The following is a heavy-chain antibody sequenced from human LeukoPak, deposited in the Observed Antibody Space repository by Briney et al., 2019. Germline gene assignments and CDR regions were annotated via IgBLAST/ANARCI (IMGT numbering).Heavy chain of an antibody. CDR1: GGSISSSSYY. D-gene: IGHD6-13*01. V-gene: IGHV4-39*01. CDR2: IYYSGST. J-gene: IGHJ5*02. Sequence: SETLSLTCTVSGGSISSSSYYWGWIRQPPGKGLEWIGSIYYSGSTYYNPSLKSRVTISVDTSKNQFSLKLSSVTAADTAVYYCARRYSSSWTGGGRWFDPWGQGTLVTVSS. CDR3: ARRYSSSWTGGGRWFDP.